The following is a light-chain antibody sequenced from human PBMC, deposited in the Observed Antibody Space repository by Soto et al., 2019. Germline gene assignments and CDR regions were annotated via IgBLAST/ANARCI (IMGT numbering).Light chain of an antibody. V-gene: IGKV1-5*03. CDR3: QQYSNYPLT. Sequence: DIQMTQSPSTLYASVGDRVTITCRASQSISYWLAWYQQKPGKAPNLLIYKASSLESGVPSRFSGSGSGTEFTLTINSLQPDDFPTYSCQQYSNYPLTFGGGTKVEI. J-gene: IGKJ4*01. CDR2: KAS. CDR1: QSISYW.